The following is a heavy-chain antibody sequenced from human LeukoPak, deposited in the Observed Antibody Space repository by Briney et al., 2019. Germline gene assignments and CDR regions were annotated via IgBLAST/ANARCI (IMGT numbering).Heavy chain of an antibody. V-gene: IGHV1-18*01. CDR3: ARGGTYYPCIDY. CDR2: ISAYNGGT. Sequence: ASVMVSCKAFAYSFSTTYFNWVRQPPAQGLEWMGRISAYNGGTAYAQKFYGRVTMTTDSSTTTAYFHLASLRSDDTAAYYCARGGTYYPCIDYWGQGTLVTVSS. D-gene: IGHD1-26*01. J-gene: IGHJ4*01. CDR1: AYSFSTTY.